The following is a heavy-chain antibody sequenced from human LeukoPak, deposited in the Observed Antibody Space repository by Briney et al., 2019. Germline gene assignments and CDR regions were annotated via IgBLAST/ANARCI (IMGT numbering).Heavy chain of an antibody. J-gene: IGHJ5*02. Sequence: PSETLSLTCTVSGGSISSSSYYWGWIRQPPGKGLEWIGSIYYSGSTNYNPSLKSRVTISVDTSKNQFSLKLSSVTAADTAVYYCARGGPGWFDPWGQGTLVTVSS. D-gene: IGHD3-10*01. CDR2: IYYSGST. CDR3: ARGGPGWFDP. CDR1: GGSISSSSYY. V-gene: IGHV4-39*07.